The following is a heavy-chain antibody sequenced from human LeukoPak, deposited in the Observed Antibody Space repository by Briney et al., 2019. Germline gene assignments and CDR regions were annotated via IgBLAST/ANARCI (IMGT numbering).Heavy chain of an antibody. D-gene: IGHD5-18*01. V-gene: IGHV4-39*07. J-gene: IGHJ4*02. CDR2: IYYSGST. CDR3: ARVPPAQGYSYAYRDY. Sequence: SETLSLTCTVSGGSISRSTYYWGWIRQPPGKGLEWIGSIYYSGSTYYNPSLKSRVNISLDTSKNQFSLKLSSVTAADTAVYYCARVPPAQGYSYAYRDYWGQGTLVTVSS. CDR1: GGSISRSTYY.